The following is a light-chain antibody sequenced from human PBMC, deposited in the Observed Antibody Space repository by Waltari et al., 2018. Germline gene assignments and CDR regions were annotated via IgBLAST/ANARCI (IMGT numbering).Light chain of an antibody. J-gene: IGKJ2*01. CDR3: QQYYTSPYT. V-gene: IGKV4-1*01. Sequence: DNVMTQSPDSLAVSLGERAPINCKASESVLYSTQTKNYFTWSQQKPGKPPTLLIYWAFTRESGVPDRFSGSGSGTDFTLTIDSLQAEDVAVYYCQQYYTSPYTFGQGTKLEIK. CDR1: ESVLYSTQTKNY. CDR2: WAF.